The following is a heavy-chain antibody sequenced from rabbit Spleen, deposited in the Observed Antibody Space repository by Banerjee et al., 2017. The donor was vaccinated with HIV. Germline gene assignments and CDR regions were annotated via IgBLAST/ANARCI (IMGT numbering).Heavy chain of an antibody. Sequence: QEQLVESGGGLVQPEGSLTLTCTASGFSFSNKAVMCWVRQAPGKGLEWIGCIYAGSSGSTYYASWAKGRFTISKTSSTTVTLQMTSLTAADTATYFCARDTYDDYGDYWRSYDFTLWGPGTLVTVS. D-gene: IGHD2-1*01. CDR1: GFSFSNKAV. CDR2: IYAGSSGST. J-gene: IGHJ4*01. CDR3: ARDTYDDYGDYWRSYDFTL. V-gene: IGHV1S45*01.